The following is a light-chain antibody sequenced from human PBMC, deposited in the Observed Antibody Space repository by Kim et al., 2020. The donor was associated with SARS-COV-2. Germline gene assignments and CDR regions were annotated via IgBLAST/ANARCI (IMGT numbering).Light chain of an antibody. CDR2: TTA. CDR3: QQIYSAPWT. J-gene: IGKJ1*01. V-gene: IGKV1-39*01. Sequence: DIQMTQSPSSLSASLGDRVTITCRASQSIGTHLNWFQQKPGKAPNLLIYTTANLQSGVPSRFSGSGSGTDFTLTISSLQPEDFATYYCQQIYSAPWTFGQGTKV. CDR1: QSIGTH.